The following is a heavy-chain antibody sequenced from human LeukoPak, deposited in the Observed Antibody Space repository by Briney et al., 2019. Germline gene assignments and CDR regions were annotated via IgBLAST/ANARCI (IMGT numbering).Heavy chain of an antibody. J-gene: IGHJ5*02. Sequence: SETLSLICTVSGGSLSIYYWSWLPQPAGRAREGLGRIYTGGTITYNPTLKSRVTMSVDTSKNPLSLKLSSVTAADTAVYYCARDSGTTGEVKFDPWGQGTLVTVSS. CDR1: GGSLSIYY. D-gene: IGHD3-10*01. CDR2: IYTGGTI. V-gene: IGHV4-4*07. CDR3: ARDSGTTGEVKFDP.